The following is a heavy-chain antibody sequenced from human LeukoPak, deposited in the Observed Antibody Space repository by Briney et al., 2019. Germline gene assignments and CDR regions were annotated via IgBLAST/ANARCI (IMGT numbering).Heavy chain of an antibody. Sequence: GGSLRLSCAASGFTFSSYAIHWVRQAPGKGLEWVSVISYDGSTKYYADSVKGRFTISRDNSKNTLYLQMNSLRAEDTSVYYCARDVGSNWYERFDDWGQGTLVTVSS. CDR3: ARDVGSNWYERFDD. D-gene: IGHD6-13*01. CDR1: GFTFSSYA. J-gene: IGHJ4*02. CDR2: ISYDGSTK. V-gene: IGHV3-30-3*01.